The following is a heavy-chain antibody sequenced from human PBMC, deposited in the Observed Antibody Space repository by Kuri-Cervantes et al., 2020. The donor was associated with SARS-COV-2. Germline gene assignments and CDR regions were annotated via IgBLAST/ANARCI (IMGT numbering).Heavy chain of an antibody. CDR3: AREEGGELGEAFDY. D-gene: IGHD7-27*01. CDR2: IDSSSYYI. CDR1: GFTFSGYS. J-gene: IGHJ4*02. Sequence: GESLKISCAASGFTFSGYSMNWIRQAPGKGPEWVASIDSSSYYIYHADSVKGRLTISRDNAKTSLYLQMNSLKPEDTAVYYCAREEGGELGEAFDYWGQGALVTVSS. V-gene: IGHV3-21*01.